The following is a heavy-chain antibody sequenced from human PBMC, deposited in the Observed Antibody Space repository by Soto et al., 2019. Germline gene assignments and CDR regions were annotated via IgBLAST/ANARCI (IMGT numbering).Heavy chain of an antibody. CDR3: AKDQPQLRYFDWLPDY. J-gene: IGHJ4*02. Sequence: SGGSLRLSCAASGFTFSSYAMSWVRQAPGKGLEWVSAISGSGGSTYYADSVKGRFTISRDNSKNTLYLQMNSLRAEDTAVYYCAKDQPQLRYFDWLPDYWGQGTLVTVSS. CDR1: GFTFSSYA. CDR2: ISGSGGST. D-gene: IGHD3-9*01. V-gene: IGHV3-23*01.